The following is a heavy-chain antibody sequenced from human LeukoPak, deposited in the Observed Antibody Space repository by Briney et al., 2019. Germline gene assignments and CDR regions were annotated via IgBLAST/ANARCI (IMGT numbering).Heavy chain of an antibody. CDR3: ARAYYGSNFDY. J-gene: IGHJ4*02. Sequence: KSSETLSLTCTVSGGSISSGGYYWSWIRQHPGKGLEWIGYIYYSGSTYYNPSLKSRVTISVDTSKNQFSLKLSSVTAADTAVYYCARAYYGSNFDYWGQGTLVTVSS. CDR1: GGSISSGGYY. D-gene: IGHD3-10*01. CDR2: IYYSGST. V-gene: IGHV4-31*03.